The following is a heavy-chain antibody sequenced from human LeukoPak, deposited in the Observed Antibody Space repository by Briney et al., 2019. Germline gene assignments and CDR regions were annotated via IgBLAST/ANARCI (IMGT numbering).Heavy chain of an antibody. D-gene: IGHD4-17*01. CDR1: GFTGSNNY. CDR2: IHSSGAT. J-gene: IGHJ5*02. CDR3: VFGDSNH. Sequence: PGGSLRLSCAASGFTGSNNYVSWVRQAPGMGLEWVSAIHSSGATCHADSVKGRFTISRDTSKNTLYLQISSLRVEDTAVYCTVFGDSNHWGQGTLVTVSS. V-gene: IGHV3-53*01.